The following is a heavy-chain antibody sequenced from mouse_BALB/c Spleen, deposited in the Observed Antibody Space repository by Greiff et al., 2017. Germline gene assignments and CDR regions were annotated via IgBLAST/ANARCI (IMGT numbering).Heavy chain of an antibody. V-gene: IGHV1-5*01. D-gene: IGHD1-1*01. CDR1: GYTFTSYW. CDR3: TREGITTVKGYAMDY. Sequence: VQLQQSGTVLARPGASVKMSCKASGYTFTSYWMHWVKQRPGQGLEWIGAIYPGNSDTSYNQKFKGKAKLTAVTSTSTAYMELSSLTNEDSAVYYCTREGITTVKGYAMDYWGQGTSVTVSS. J-gene: IGHJ4*01. CDR2: IYPGNSDT.